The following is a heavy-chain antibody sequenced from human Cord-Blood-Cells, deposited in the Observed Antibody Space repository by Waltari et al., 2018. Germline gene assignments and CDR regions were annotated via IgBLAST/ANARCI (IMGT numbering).Heavy chain of an antibody. CDR3: ASSIAARNYFDY. Sequence: QVQLVQSGAEVKKPGSSVKVSCKASGGTFSSYAISWVRQAPGQGLEGMGGIIPIFGTANYAQKCQGRVTITADKSTSTAYMELSSRRSEDTAVYYCASSIAARNYFDYWGQGTLVTVSS. V-gene: IGHV1-69*06. CDR2: IIPIFGTA. J-gene: IGHJ4*02. D-gene: IGHD6-6*01. CDR1: GGTFSSYA.